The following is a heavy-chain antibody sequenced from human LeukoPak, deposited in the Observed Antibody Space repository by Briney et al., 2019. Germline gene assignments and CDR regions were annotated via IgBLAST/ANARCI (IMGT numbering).Heavy chain of an antibody. CDR1: GFTFSSFA. V-gene: IGHV3-23*01. J-gene: IGHJ4*02. D-gene: IGHD2-15*01. Sequence: PGGSLRLSCAASGFTFSSFAMSWVRQAPGKGLEWVSSVVASGTSTFYADSVKGRFTIFRDNSKNTLYLQMNSLRAEDTAVYYCARGYSAPDYWGQGTLVTVSS. CDR3: ARGYSAPDY. CDR2: VVASGTST.